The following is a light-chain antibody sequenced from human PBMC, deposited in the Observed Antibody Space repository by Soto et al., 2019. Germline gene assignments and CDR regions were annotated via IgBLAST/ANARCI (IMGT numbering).Light chain of an antibody. V-gene: IGLV2-14*01. CDR1: SSDVGGYNY. CDR3: CSYAGTQTFRL. CDR2: EVS. J-gene: IGLJ2*01. Sequence: QSVLTQPASVSGSPGQSITISCTGTSSDVGGYNYVSWYQQHPGKAPKLMIYEVSNRPSGVSNRFSGSKSGNTASLTISGLQAEDEADYYCCSYAGTQTFRLFGGGTKVTVL.